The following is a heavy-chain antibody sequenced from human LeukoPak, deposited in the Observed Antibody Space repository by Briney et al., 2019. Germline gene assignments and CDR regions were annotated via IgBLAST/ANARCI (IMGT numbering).Heavy chain of an antibody. D-gene: IGHD3-22*01. J-gene: IGHJ6*02. V-gene: IGHV4-31*03. CDR1: GGSISSGGYY. CDR3: ARDQLRYYYDSSGYSTYYYYGMDA. Sequence: SETPSLTCTVSGGSISSGGYYWSWIRQHPGKGLEWIGYIYYSGSTYYNPSLKSRVTISVDTSKNQFSLKLSSVTAADTAVYYCARDQLRYYYDSSGYSTYYYYGMDAWGQGTTVTVSS. CDR2: IYYSGST.